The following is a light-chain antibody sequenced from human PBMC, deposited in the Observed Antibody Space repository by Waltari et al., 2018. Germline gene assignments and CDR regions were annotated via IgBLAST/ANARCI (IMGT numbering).Light chain of an antibody. CDR1: SSDIGFYNY. J-gene: IGLJ3*02. CDR3: NSYTGSSSWV. CDR2: DVY. Sequence: QSALTQPASVSGSPGQSITISCTGTSSDIGFYNYVSWYQQHSGKAPQLIIYDVYERPSGVSNRFSGSKSGNTASLTISGLQAEDEADYYCNSYTGSSSWVFGGGTKLTVL. V-gene: IGLV2-14*03.